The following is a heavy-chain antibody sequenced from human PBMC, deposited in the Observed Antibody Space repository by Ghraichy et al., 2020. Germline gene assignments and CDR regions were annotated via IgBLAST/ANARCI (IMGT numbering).Heavy chain of an antibody. CDR2: IIPNFGTA. Sequence: SVKVSCKASGGTFSSDIISWVRQAPGQGLEWMGEIIPNFGTANHAQKFQGRVTITADESTSTAYMELSSLKSEDTAVYYCARAPGFWSSASCPKINYYYYYMDVWGKGTTVTVSS. V-gene: IGHV1-69*13. D-gene: IGHD2-2*01. CDR3: ARAPGFWSSASCPKINYYYYYMDV. CDR1: GGTFSSDI. J-gene: IGHJ6*03.